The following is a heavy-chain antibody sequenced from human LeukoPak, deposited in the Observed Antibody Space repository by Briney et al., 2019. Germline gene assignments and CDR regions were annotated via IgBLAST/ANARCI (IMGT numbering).Heavy chain of an antibody. V-gene: IGHV4-59*01. CDR3: ARVSREEVAAISLYYYYYMDV. CDR2: IYYSGST. D-gene: IGHD2-15*01. CDR1: GGSISSYY. Sequence: SETLSLACTVSGGSISSYYWSWIRQPPGKGLEWIGYIYYSGSTNYNPSLKSRVTISVDTSKNQFSLKLSSVTAADTAVYYCARVSREEVAAISLYYYYYMDVWGKGTTVTVSS. J-gene: IGHJ6*03.